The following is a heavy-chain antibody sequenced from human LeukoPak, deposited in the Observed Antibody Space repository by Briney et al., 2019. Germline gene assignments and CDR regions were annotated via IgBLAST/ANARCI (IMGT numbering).Heavy chain of an antibody. CDR3: AKANGSGNLYFYYGMDV. J-gene: IGHJ6*02. V-gene: IGHV3-23*01. D-gene: IGHD3-10*01. CDR2: ISGSGGNT. CDR1: GFTFSSYA. Sequence: GGSLRLSCAASGFTFSSYAMSWVRQAPGKGLEWVSVISGSGGNTYYADSVKGRFTISRDNSKNTLYLQMNSLRAEDTAVYYCAKANGSGNLYFYYGMDVWGQGTTVTVSS.